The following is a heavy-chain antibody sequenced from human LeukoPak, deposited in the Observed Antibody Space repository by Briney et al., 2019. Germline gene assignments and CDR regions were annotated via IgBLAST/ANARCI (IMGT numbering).Heavy chain of an antibody. CDR3: ARHQTFYSGYKDWFDP. CDR1: GGSFNGYY. CDR2: IIHSGRT. V-gene: IGHV4-34*12. D-gene: IGHD5-12*01. Sequence: SETLSLTCAVYGGSFNGYYWSWIRQPPGKGLEWIGEIIHSGRTSYNPSLKGRVTISIDTSKNQFSLKLSSVTAADTAVYYCARHQTFYSGYKDWFDPWGQGTLVTVSS. J-gene: IGHJ5*02.